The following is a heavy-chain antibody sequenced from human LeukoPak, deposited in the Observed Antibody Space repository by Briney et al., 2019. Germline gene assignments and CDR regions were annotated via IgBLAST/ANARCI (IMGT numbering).Heavy chain of an antibody. V-gene: IGHV3-48*01. CDR1: GFTFSSYS. D-gene: IGHD4-17*01. J-gene: IGHJ4*02. CDR3: ARDRLYGPPDY. CDR2: ISSSSSTI. Sequence: PGGSLRLSCAASGFTFSSYSMNWVRQAPGKGLEWVSYISSSSSTIYYADSVKGRFTISRDNAKNSLYLQMNSLRAEDTAVYYCARDRLYGPPDYWGQGTLVTVSS.